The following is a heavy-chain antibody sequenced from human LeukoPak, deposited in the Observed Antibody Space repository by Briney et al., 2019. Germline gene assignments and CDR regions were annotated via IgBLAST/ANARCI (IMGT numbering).Heavy chain of an antibody. V-gene: IGHV3-23*01. Sequence: GFTXXSXAMSWGRRAPGKGREGVSAITGTGGSRYYAASVKGRFTVSRDNSKNTLYLQMSSLRAEDTAMYYCAKVRDTRDWYKDAFDIWGQGTRVTVSS. CDR2: ITGTGGSR. D-gene: IGHD3/OR15-3a*01. CDR1: GFTXXSXA. J-gene: IGHJ3*02. CDR3: AKVRDTRDWYKDAFDI.